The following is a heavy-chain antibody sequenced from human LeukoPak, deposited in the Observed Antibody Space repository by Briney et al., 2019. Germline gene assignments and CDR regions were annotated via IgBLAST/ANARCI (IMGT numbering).Heavy chain of an antibody. V-gene: IGHV3-74*03. D-gene: IGHD4-11*01. CDR1: GFTFSNYG. J-gene: IGHJ6*02. Sequence: RRSLRLSCATSGFTFSNYGMHWVRQAPGKGLVWVSRINNDGRTTTYADSVKGRFTISRDNAKNTLYLQLNILRTEDTAVYYCARVKTGYSNHYYYYGMDVWGQGTTVTVSS. CDR3: ARVKTGYSNHYYYYGMDV. CDR2: INNDGRTT.